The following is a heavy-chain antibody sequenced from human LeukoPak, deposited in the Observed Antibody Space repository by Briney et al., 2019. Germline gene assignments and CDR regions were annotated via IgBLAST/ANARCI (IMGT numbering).Heavy chain of an antibody. CDR1: GGSISTNYY. CDR2: IYYSGTT. D-gene: IGHD4-17*01. V-gene: IGHV4-39*01. J-gene: IGHJ4*02. Sequence: SETLSLTCTVSGGSISTNYYWGWIRQPPGKGLEWIGSIYYSGTTYYNPPLRSRVTISVDTSKNQFSLKLTSVTAADTAVYFCARLYGEGQGLYWGQGTLVTVSS. CDR3: ARLYGEGQGLY.